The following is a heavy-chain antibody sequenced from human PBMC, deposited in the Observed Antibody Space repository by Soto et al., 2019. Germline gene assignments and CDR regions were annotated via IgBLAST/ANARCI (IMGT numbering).Heavy chain of an antibody. CDR1: GFTFSSYG. J-gene: IGHJ4*02. V-gene: IGHV3-33*01. Sequence: QVQLVESGGGVVQPGRSLRLSCAASGFTFSSYGMHWVRQAPGKGLEWVAVIWYDGSNKYYADSVKGRFTISRDNSKNTLYLQMNRLRAEDTAVYCCARAFKFVRGVDYWGQGTLVTVSS. D-gene: IGHD3-10*01. CDR3: ARAFKFVRGVDY. CDR2: IWYDGSNK.